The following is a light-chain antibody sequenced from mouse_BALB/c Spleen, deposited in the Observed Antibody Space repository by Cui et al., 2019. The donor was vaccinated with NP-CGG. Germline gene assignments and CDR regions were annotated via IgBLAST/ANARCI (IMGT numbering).Light chain of an antibody. V-gene: IGLV1*01. CDR3: ALWYSNHWV. J-gene: IGLJ1*01. Sequence: QAVETQESALTTSPGETVTLTCRSSTGAVTTSNYANWVHEKPDHLFTGLIGGTNNRAPGVPARFSGSLIGDKAALTITGAQTEDEAIYFCALWYSNHWVFGGGTKLTVL. CDR1: TGAVTTSNY. CDR2: GTN.